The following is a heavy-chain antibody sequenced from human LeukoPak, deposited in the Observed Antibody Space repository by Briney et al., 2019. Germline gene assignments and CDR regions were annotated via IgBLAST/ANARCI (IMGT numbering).Heavy chain of an antibody. Sequence: GGSLRLSCAASGFTFSSYWMSWVRQAPGKGLEWVANIKQDGSEKYYVDSVKGRFTISRDNAKNSLYLQMNSLRAEDTAVYYCARDHMSTAAGPRGCWYFDLWGRGTLVTVSS. CDR3: ARDHMSTAAGPRGCWYFDL. D-gene: IGHD6-6*01. V-gene: IGHV3-7*01. CDR2: IKQDGSEK. CDR1: GFTFSSYW. J-gene: IGHJ2*01.